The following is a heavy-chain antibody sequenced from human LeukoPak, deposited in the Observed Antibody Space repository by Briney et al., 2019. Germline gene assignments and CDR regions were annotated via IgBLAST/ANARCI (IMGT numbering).Heavy chain of an antibody. V-gene: IGHV3-23*01. J-gene: IGHJ4*02. CDR2: ISGSGGST. Sequence: QPGGSLRLSCAASGFTFSSYAMSWVRQAPGKGLEWVSAISGSGGSTYYADSVKGRFTISRDNSKNTLYLQMNSLRAADTAVFYCAKDLAIAVAGNGYFDYWGQGTLVTVSS. CDR1: GFTFSSYA. CDR3: AKDLAIAVAGNGYFDY. D-gene: IGHD6-19*01.